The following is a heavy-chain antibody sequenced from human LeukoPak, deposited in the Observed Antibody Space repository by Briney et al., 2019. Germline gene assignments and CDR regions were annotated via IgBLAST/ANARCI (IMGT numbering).Heavy chain of an antibody. CDR1: GFTFSRHW. Sequence: PGGSLRLSCAASGFTFSRHWMHWVRQATGKGLVWVSRIHSDGSSTSYADSVKGRFTISRDNAKNTLYLQMNSLRAEDTAVYYCARDLEVQDYYYYGMDVWGQGTTVTVSS. CDR3: ARDLEVQDYYYYGMDV. J-gene: IGHJ6*02. V-gene: IGHV3-74*01. CDR2: IHSDGSST. D-gene: IGHD1-1*01.